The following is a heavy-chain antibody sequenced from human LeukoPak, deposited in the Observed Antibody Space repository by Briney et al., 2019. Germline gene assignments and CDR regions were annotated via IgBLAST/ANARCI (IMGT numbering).Heavy chain of an antibody. CDR2: ISSTSDYI. CDR3: ARKLASISTSPIDY. V-gene: IGHV3-21*01. CDR1: GFTLSRYS. J-gene: IGHJ4*02. Sequence: GGSLRLSCAASGFTLSRYSMTWVRQAPGKGLEWVSSISSTSDYIYYADLLRGRFTISRDNAKSSLYLQMDSLRAEDTAVYYCARKLASISTSPIDYWGQGTLVTVSS. D-gene: IGHD6-6*01.